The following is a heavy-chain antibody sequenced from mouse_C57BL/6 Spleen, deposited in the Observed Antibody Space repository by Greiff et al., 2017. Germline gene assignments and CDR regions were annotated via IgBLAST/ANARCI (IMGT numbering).Heavy chain of an antibody. Sequence: VQLQQSGPELVQPGASVKMSCKASGYTFTDYNMHWVKQSHGKSLEWIGYINPNNGGTSYNQKFKGKATLTVNKSSSTAYMELRSLTSEDSAVYYCAGGGYYFDYWGQGTTLTVSS. CDR2: INPNNGGT. CDR3: AGGGYYFDY. D-gene: IGHD1-1*02. V-gene: IGHV1-22*01. CDR1: GYTFTDYN. J-gene: IGHJ2*01.